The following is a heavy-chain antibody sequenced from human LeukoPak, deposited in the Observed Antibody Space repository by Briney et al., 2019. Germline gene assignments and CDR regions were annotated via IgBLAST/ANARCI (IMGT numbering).Heavy chain of an antibody. J-gene: IGHJ4*02. V-gene: IGHV1-8*01. CDR2: MDPKSGDA. Sequence: ASVKVSCKASGYTFTSYDINWVRQASGQGLEWMGWMDPKSGDAGYAQNFEGRVTMTRQTSIRTAYMELTNLRSEDTAVYYCASHCLGGSCYYYAVWGQGTLVTVPS. D-gene: IGHD3-22*01. CDR1: GYTFTSYD. CDR3: ASHCLGGSCYYYAV.